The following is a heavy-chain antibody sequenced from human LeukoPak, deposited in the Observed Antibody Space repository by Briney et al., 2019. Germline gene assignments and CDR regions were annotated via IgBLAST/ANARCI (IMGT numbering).Heavy chain of an antibody. CDR3: ARAGGSYFGVFDY. V-gene: IGHV1-3*01. Sequence: ASVKVSCKASGYTFTSYAMHWVRQAPGQRLEWMGWINAGNGNTKCSQKFQGRVTITRDTSASTAYMELSSLRSEDTAVYYCARAGGSYFGVFDYWGQGTLVTVSS. D-gene: IGHD1-26*01. J-gene: IGHJ4*02. CDR2: INAGNGNT. CDR1: GYTFTSYA.